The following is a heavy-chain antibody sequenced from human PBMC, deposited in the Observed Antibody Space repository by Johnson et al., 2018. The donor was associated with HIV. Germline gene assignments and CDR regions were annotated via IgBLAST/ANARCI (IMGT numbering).Heavy chain of an antibody. D-gene: IGHD1-26*01. CDR2: INWNGGAT. CDR3: VTADRGSA. Sequence: VQLVESGGRVVRPGGSLTLSCAASGFSFDDYGMTWVRQIAGKGLEWVSGINWNGGATGYADSVKGRFTISRDNAKNSLYLQMNSLRDEDTAVYYCVTADRGSAWGQGTTVTVSS. J-gene: IGHJ3*01. CDR1: GFSFDDYG. V-gene: IGHV3-20*04.